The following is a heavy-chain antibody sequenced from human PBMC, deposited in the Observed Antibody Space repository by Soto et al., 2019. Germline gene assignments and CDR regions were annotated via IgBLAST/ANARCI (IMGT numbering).Heavy chain of an antibody. CDR3: ARLAENDANYYYGMDV. CDR1: GYSFTIYW. Sequence: GESLKISCKGSGYSFTIYWIGWVRQMPGKGLEWMGIIYPGDSDTRYSPSFQGQVTISADKSISTAYLQWSSLKASDTAMYYCARLAENDANYYYGMDVWGQGTTVTVSS. CDR2: IYPGDSDT. J-gene: IGHJ6*02. D-gene: IGHD1-1*01. V-gene: IGHV5-51*01.